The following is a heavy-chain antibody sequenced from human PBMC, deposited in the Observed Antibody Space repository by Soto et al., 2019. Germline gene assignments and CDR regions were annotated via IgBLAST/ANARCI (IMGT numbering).Heavy chain of an antibody. J-gene: IGHJ6*02. CDR2: IIPIFDIT. CDR3: ARPDEGGYSSNHHYYYALDV. V-gene: IGHV1-69*13. CDR1: GGTFRSYS. Sequence: SVKVSCKASGGTFRSYSISWVRQAPGQGLEWVGGIIPIFDITNYAQKFQGRVTITADESTSTAYMELSSLGSDDTAVYYCARPDEGGYSSNHHYYYALDVWGQGTTVTVSS. D-gene: IGHD3-22*01.